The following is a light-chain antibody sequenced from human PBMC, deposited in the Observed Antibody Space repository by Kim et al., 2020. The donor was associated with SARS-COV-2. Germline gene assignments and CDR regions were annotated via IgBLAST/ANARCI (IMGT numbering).Light chain of an antibody. CDR2: KDS. V-gene: IGLV3-25*03. Sequence: SPGQTTRITCSGDALPKQYAYWYQQRQGQAPVLVIYKDSERPSVIPERFSGSSSGTTVTLTISGVQAEDDADYYCQSADSSGTVVFGGGTQLTVL. J-gene: IGLJ2*01. CDR1: ALPKQY. CDR3: QSADSSGTVV.